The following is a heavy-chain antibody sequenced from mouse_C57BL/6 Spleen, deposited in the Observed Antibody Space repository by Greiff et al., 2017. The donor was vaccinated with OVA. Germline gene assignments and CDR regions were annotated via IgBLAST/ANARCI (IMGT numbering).Heavy chain of an antibody. CDR3: ARHEDGYYGVLQAWFAY. D-gene: IGHD2-3*01. V-gene: IGHV1-62-2*01. CDR1: GYTFTEYT. Sequence: QVQLQQSGAELVKPGASVKLSCKASGYTFTEYTIHWVKQRSGQGLEWIGWFYPGSGSIKYNEKFKDKATLTADKSSSTVYMELSRLTSEDSAVYFCARHEDGYYGVLQAWFAYWGQGTLVTVSA. CDR2: FYPGSGSI. J-gene: IGHJ3*01.